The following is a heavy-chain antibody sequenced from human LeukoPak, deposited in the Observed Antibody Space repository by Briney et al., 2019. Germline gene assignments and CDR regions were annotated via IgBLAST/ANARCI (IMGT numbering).Heavy chain of an antibody. Sequence: GGSLRLSCAASGFTFSSYAMNWVRQAPGKGLEWVSTISGRGGITYYADSVKGRFTISRDNSNNTLYLQMNSLRAEDTAVYYCARLLYSGYGYWGQGTLVTVSS. V-gene: IGHV3-23*01. J-gene: IGHJ4*02. CDR1: GFTFSSYA. D-gene: IGHD5-12*01. CDR3: ARLLYSGYGY. CDR2: ISGRGGIT.